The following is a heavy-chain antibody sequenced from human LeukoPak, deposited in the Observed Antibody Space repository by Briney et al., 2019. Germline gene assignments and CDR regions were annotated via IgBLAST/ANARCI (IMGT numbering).Heavy chain of an antibody. CDR1: GGSISSHF. Sequence: SETLSLTCTVSGGSISSHFWNWIRQPAGRGLEWIGRIEISGSTNYNPSLKSRVTISVDTSKNQFSLKLSSVTAADTAVYYCARAAARTRWGMDVWGQGTTVTVSS. J-gene: IGHJ6*02. CDR2: IEISGST. V-gene: IGHV4-4*07. CDR3: ARAAARTRWGMDV. D-gene: IGHD6-13*01.